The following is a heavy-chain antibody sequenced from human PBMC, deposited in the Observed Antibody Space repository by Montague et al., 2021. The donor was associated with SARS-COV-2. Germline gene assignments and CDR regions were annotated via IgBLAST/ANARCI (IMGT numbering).Heavy chain of an antibody. D-gene: IGHD3-3*01. Sequence: SETLSLTCAVYGGSFSGYYWSWIRQPPGKGLEWIGEINHSGSTNYNPSPKSRVTISVDTSMNQISLKLSSGTAADTAVYYCASAPFGVAPYYFDYWGQGTVVTVSS. V-gene: IGHV4-34*01. CDR2: INHSGST. CDR1: GGSFSGYY. CDR3: ASAPFGVAPYYFDY. J-gene: IGHJ4*02.